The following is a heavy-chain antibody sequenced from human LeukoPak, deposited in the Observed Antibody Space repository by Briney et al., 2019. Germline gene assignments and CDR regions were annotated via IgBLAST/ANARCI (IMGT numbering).Heavy chain of an antibody. CDR3: AALGGGTDVFDI. CDR2: FVVANNNT. V-gene: IGHV1-58*01. CDR1: GFAFSSSA. J-gene: IGHJ3*02. D-gene: IGHD3-16*01. Sequence: GASVKVSCKASGFAFSSSAVQWVRQARGQRLEWIGWFVVANNNTNYAQNFHERVTITRDMSTSTAYMELSSLRSEDTAIYYCAALGGGTDVFDIWGQGTMVTVSS.